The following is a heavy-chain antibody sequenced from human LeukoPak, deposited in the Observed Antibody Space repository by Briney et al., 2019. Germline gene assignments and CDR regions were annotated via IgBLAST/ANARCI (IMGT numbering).Heavy chain of an antibody. V-gene: IGHV3-33*08. CDR1: GFTFSSYA. D-gene: IGHD3-10*01. CDR2: IQSDGSQE. J-gene: IGHJ4*02. CDR3: ARDSCLIKTCLDY. Sequence: GGSLRLSCAASGFTFSSYAMSWVRQAPGKGLEWVAAIQSDGSQEYFADSVKGRSTISRDKSKSTMYLQIDTLRAEDTAVYYCARDSCLIKTCLDYWGQGTLVTVSS.